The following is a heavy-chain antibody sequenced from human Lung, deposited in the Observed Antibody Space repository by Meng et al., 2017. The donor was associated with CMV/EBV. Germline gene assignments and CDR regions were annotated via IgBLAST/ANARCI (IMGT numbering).Heavy chain of an antibody. CDR3: ARLRPREYKNGGIFYYYGMDV. CDR2: IAHSGRT. J-gene: IGHJ6*02. Sequence: LSCGVDGGSFSEYYWSWIRQTPGKGLECIGEIAHSGRTNYHPSLKSRVTISGDTFKNQFSLTLNSVTAADTAVYYCARLRPREYKNGGIFYYYGMDVWGQGTAVTVSS. D-gene: IGHD2-8*01. CDR1: GGSFSEYY. V-gene: IGHV4-34*01.